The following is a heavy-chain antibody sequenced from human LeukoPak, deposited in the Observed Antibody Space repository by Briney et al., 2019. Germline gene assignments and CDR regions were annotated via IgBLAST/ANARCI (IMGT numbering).Heavy chain of an antibody. D-gene: IGHD1-26*01. V-gene: IGHV3-48*03. CDR1: GFTFSSYE. J-gene: IGHJ3*02. CDR3: ARYRFVVGATDSFDM. Sequence: GGSLRLSSAASGFTFSSYEMNWVRQAPGKGLEWVSYISSSGSTIYYADSVKGRFTISRDNAKNSLYLQMNSLRAEDTAVYYCARYRFVVGATDSFDMWGQGTTVTVSS. CDR2: ISSSGSTI.